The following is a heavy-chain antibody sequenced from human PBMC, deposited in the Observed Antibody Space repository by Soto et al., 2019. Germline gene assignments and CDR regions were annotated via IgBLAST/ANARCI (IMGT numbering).Heavy chain of an antibody. CDR2: INHSGST. J-gene: IGHJ5*02. CDR1: GGSFSGYY. Sequence: KASETLSLTCAVYGGSFSGYYWSWIRQPPGKGLEWIGEINHSGSTNYNPSLKSRVTISVDTSKNQFSLKLSSVTAADTAVYYCARILRQYCSGGSCYSRNWFDPWGQGTLVTVSS. V-gene: IGHV4-34*01. D-gene: IGHD2-15*01. CDR3: ARILRQYCSGGSCYSRNWFDP.